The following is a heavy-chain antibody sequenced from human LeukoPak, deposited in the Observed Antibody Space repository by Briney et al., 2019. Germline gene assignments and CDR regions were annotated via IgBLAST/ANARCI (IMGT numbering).Heavy chain of an antibody. V-gene: IGHV1-18*01. CDR1: GGTFSSYA. CDR3: ARDLSIAVAGTSDY. D-gene: IGHD6-19*01. CDR2: ISAYNGHT. J-gene: IGHJ4*02. Sequence: ASVTVSCKASGGTFSSYAISWVRQAPGQGLEWMGWISAYNGHTNYAQKLQGRVTMTTDTSTSTAYMELRSLRSDDTAVYYCARDLSIAVAGTSDYWGQGTLVTVSS.